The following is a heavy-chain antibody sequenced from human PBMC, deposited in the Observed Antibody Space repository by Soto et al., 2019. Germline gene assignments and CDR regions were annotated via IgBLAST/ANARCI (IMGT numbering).Heavy chain of an antibody. Sequence: ALETLSLTCTVSGGSISSGDYYWSWIRQPPGKGLEWIGYIYYSGSTYYNPSLKSRVTISVDTSKNQFSLKLSSVTAADTAVYYCARAQSRRRGLDYWGQGTRVTVS. D-gene: IGHD3-10*01. J-gene: IGHJ4*02. CDR1: GGSISSGDYY. CDR2: IYYSGST. V-gene: IGHV4-30-4*01. CDR3: ARAQSRRRGLDY.